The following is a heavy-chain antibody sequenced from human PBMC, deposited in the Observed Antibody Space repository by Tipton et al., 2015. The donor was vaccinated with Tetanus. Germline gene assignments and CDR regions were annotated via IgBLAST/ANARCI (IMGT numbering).Heavy chain of an antibody. D-gene: IGHD6-25*01. J-gene: IGHJ6*02. Sequence: LRLSCSVSGGPIRDSDYYWGWVRLPPGKGLEWIAGIYYSGNSYYNPTFQSRVTISVDTSKNQFSLKLSSVTAADTAVYYCARMQRYGMDVWGQGTTVTVSS. CDR3: ARMQRYGMDV. CDR2: IYYSGNS. V-gene: IGHV4-39*07. CDR1: GGPIRDSDYY.